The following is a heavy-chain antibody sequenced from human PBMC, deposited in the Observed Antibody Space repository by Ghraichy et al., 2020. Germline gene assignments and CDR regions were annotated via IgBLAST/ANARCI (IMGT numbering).Heavy chain of an antibody. CDR2: INHSGST. D-gene: IGHD4-17*01. J-gene: IGHJ6*03. V-gene: IGHV4-34*01. CDR3: ARGDRPATVTTVFVYYYYMDV. CDR1: GGSFSGYY. Sequence: SETLSLTCAVYGGSFSGYYWSWIRQPPGKGLEWIGEINHSGSTNYNPSLKSRVTISVDTSKNQFSLKLSSVTAADTAVYYCARGDRPATVTTVFVYYYYMDVWGKGTTVTVSS.